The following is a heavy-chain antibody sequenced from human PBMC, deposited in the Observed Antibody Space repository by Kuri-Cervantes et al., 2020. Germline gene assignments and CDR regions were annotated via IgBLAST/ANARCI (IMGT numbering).Heavy chain of an antibody. Sequence: ESLKISCAVYGGSFSGYYWSWIRQPPGKGLEWIGEINHSGSTNYNPSLKSRVTISVDTSKNQFSLKLSSVTAADTAVYYCARGNIVVVPAAPRYYYYYMDVWGKGTTVTVSS. V-gene: IGHV4-34*01. CDR1: GGSFSGYY. J-gene: IGHJ6*03. CDR3: ARGNIVVVPAAPRYYYYYMDV. CDR2: INHSGST. D-gene: IGHD2-2*01.